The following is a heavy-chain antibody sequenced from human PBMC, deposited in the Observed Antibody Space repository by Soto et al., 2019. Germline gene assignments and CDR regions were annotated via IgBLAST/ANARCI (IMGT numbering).Heavy chain of an antibody. CDR3: AREKREQWPAPGAFDI. V-gene: IGHV3-33*01. CDR2: IWYDGSNK. CDR1: GFTFSSYG. Sequence: PGGSLRLSCAASGFTFSSYGMHWVRQAPGKGLEWVAVIWYDGSNKYYADSVKGRFTISRDNSKNTLYLQMNSLRAEDTAVYYCAREKREQWPAPGAFDIWGQGTMVTVSS. D-gene: IGHD6-19*01. J-gene: IGHJ3*02.